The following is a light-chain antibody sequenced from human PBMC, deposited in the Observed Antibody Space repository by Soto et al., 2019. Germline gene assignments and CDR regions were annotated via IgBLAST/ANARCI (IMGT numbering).Light chain of an antibody. V-gene: IGKV3-20*01. Sequence: EIVLTQSPGTLSLSPGERATLYCRTSQSVSNTYLAWYQQKPGQAPRLLIYGASSRAAGIPDRFSGGGSGTDFTLTISRLEPEDFAVYYCQQYGTSPPVYAFGQGTKLEIK. CDR1: QSVSNTY. J-gene: IGKJ2*01. CDR2: GAS. CDR3: QQYGTSPPVYA.